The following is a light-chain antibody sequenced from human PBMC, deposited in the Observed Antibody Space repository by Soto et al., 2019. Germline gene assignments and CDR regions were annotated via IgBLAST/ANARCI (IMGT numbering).Light chain of an antibody. CDR1: QSVSSN. V-gene: IGKV3-20*01. CDR2: GAS. CDR3: QQYGSYPWT. Sequence: IAMTPSPATLSVSPGERATLSCRASQSVSSNLAWYQQIPGQAPRLLIYGASSRATGIPDRFSGSGSGTDFTLTISRLQPEDFAMYYCQQYGSYPWTFGQGTKVDIK. J-gene: IGKJ1*01.